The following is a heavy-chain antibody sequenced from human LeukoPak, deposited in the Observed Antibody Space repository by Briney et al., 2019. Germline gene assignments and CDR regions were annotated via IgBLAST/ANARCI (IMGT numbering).Heavy chain of an antibody. Sequence: GASVKVSCKASGYTFTNYYMHWVRQAPGQGLEWMGIINPSGVSTTYAQKFQGRVTMTRDTSTSTVYMELSSLRSEDTAVYYCARDWGSGSYSERGDAFDIWGQGTMVTVSS. V-gene: IGHV1-46*01. J-gene: IGHJ3*02. CDR3: ARDWGSGSYSERGDAFDI. CDR2: INPSGVST. D-gene: IGHD1-26*01. CDR1: GYTFTNYY.